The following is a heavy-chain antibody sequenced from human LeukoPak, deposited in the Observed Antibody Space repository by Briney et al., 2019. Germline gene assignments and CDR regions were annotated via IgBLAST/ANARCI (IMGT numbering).Heavy chain of an antibody. V-gene: IGHV1-69*05. D-gene: IGHD6-6*01. J-gene: IGHJ5*02. CDR2: IIPIFGTA. Sequence: AAVKDSCKASGGTSSSYAISWVRQAPGQGLEWMGRIIPIFGTANYAQKFQGRVTITTDESTSTASMELSSLRSEATAVYYCAREKARKYNWFDPWGQGTLVTVSS. CDR1: GGTSSSYA. CDR3: AREKARKYNWFDP.